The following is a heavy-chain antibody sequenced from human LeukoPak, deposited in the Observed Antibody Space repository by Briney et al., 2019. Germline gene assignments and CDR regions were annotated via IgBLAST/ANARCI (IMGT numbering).Heavy chain of an antibody. Sequence: GGSLRLSCAASGFTFSSYGMHWVRQAPGKGLGWVAVIWYDGSNKYYADSVKGRFTISTDNSKNTLSLQMNSLRAEDTAVYYCAKSLGDGVNGNYYFDYWGQGTLVTVSS. CDR2: IWYDGSNK. J-gene: IGHJ4*02. D-gene: IGHD2-21*01. V-gene: IGHV3-33*06. CDR1: GFTFSSYG. CDR3: AKSLGDGVNGNYYFDY.